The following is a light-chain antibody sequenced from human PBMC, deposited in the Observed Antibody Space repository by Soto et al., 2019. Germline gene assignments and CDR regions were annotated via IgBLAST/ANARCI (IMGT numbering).Light chain of an antibody. CDR3: QQYNSYLYT. V-gene: IGKV1-5*01. CDR2: DAS. CDR1: QIISSW. J-gene: IGKJ2*01. Sequence: DIQMTHSPSILPVSVGGRVTNTSWASQIISSWLAWYQQKPGKAPKLLIYDASSLESGVPSRFSGSGSGTEFTLTISSLQPDEFATYDCQQYNSYLYTFGQGTKVDIK.